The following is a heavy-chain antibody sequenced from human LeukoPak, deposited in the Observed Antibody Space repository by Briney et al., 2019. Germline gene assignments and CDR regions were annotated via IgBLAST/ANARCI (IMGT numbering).Heavy chain of an antibody. D-gene: IGHD6-19*01. J-gene: IGHJ4*02. Sequence: GGSLRLSCAASGFTFSSYGMHWVRQAPRKGLKWVAFIRYDGSNKYYADSVKGRFTISRDNSKNTLYLQMNSLRAEDTAVYYCAKDCVLFSGIAVAGPDYWGQGTLVTVSS. V-gene: IGHV3-30*02. CDR2: IRYDGSNK. CDR1: GFTFSSYG. CDR3: AKDCVLFSGIAVAGPDY.